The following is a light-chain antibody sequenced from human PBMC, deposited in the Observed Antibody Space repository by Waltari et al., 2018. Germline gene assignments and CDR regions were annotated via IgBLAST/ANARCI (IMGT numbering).Light chain of an antibody. CDR1: GSLLNTNGYHY. CDR2: LGS. Sequence: DVVMTQSPLSLTVTPGEPASISFRSSGSLLNTNGYHYLDWYLQKSGQSPQLLIYLGSNRASGVTDRFSASASGTDFTLKISRVEADDVGTYYCMQARDRRTFGQGTKLEIK. J-gene: IGKJ2*02. V-gene: IGKV2-28*01. CDR3: MQARDRRT.